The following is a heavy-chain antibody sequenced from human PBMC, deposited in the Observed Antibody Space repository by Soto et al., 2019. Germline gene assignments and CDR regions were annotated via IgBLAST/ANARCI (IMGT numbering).Heavy chain of an antibody. CDR2: INTASYL. D-gene: IGHD2-15*01. V-gene: IGHV3-21*01. Sequence: EVLLVESGGGLVKPGGSLRLSCAASGFTFSTYSMNWVRQAPGKGLEWVSSINTASYLYYADSVKGRFTISRDDAKNSLYLQMNSLRDEDTAVYYCAREGGYCNGGGCRYFDYWGQGTLVTVSS. CDR1: GFTFSTYS. CDR3: AREGGYCNGGGCRYFDY. J-gene: IGHJ4*02.